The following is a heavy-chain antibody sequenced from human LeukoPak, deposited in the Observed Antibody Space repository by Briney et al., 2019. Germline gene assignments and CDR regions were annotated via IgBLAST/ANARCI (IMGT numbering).Heavy chain of an antibody. CDR1: GFTFSDYY. Sequence: GGSLRLSCAASGFTFSDYYMSWIRQAPGKGLECVSYISSSGSTIYYTDSVKGRFTISRDNAKNSLYLQMNSLRAEDTAAYFCARDSAPSIASRPYPDYWGQGTLVTVSS. J-gene: IGHJ4*02. CDR3: ARDSAPSIASRPYPDY. V-gene: IGHV3-11*04. CDR2: ISSSGSTI. D-gene: IGHD6-6*01.